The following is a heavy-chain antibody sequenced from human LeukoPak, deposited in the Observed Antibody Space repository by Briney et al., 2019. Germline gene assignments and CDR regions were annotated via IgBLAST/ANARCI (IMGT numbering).Heavy chain of an antibody. CDR2: IFWDGDR. CDR3: VHTLRRPSCGGGNCYYFDY. V-gene: IGHV2-5*02. D-gene: IGHD2-15*01. CDR1: GLSITTNRVG. J-gene: IGHJ4*02. Sequence: SGPTLVNPTQTLPLTCTVTGLSITTNRVGGGCIRQAPGRPLEWPAIIFWDGDRRYNSSRRSRLTITSDNSKNQVVLTMTNMDPVDTATYFCVHTLRRPSCGGGNCYYFDYWGQVTLVTVSS.